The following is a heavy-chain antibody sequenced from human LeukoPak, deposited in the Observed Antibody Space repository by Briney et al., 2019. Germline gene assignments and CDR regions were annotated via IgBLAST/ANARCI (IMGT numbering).Heavy chain of an antibody. CDR1: GFTLDDYA. CDR2: ISWNSVNI. V-gene: IGHV3-9*03. D-gene: IGHD3-22*01. Sequence: GRSLRLSCAASGFTLDDYAMHWVRQAPGKGLEWVSGISWNSVNIGYADSVKGRFTISRDNAKNSLYLQVNSLRAEDMALYYCAKGTMIVVAVGDYFDHWGQGTLVTVSS. J-gene: IGHJ4*02. CDR3: AKGTMIVVAVGDYFDH.